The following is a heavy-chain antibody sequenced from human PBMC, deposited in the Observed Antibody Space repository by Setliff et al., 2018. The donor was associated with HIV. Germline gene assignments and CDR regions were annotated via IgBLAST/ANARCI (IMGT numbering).Heavy chain of an antibody. Sequence: SETLSLTCTVSGGSISSDYWSWIRQSPGKGLEWIGYIYYSGSTDYNPSLKSRVTISVATSKNQFSLKLNSVTTADTAVYYCARSRTSSGYYGVTGYGMDVWGQGTTVTVSS. CDR1: GGSISSDY. CDR2: IYYSGST. V-gene: IGHV4-59*01. J-gene: IGHJ6*02. D-gene: IGHD3-22*01. CDR3: ARSRTSSGYYGVTGYGMDV.